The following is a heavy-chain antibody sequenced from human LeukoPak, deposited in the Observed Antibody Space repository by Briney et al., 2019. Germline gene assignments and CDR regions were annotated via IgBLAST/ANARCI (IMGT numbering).Heavy chain of an antibody. CDR1: GFTFSSYA. J-gene: IGHJ4*02. CDR3: ARGGDIVVVVAAIAGSLDY. D-gene: IGHD2-15*01. V-gene: IGHV3-30*04. Sequence: GGSLRLSCAASGFTFSSYAMHWVRQAPGKGLEWVAVISHDGSNKYYADSVKGRFTISRDNSKNTLYLQMNSLRAEDTAVYYCARGGDIVVVVAAIAGSLDYWGQGTLVTVSA. CDR2: ISHDGSNK.